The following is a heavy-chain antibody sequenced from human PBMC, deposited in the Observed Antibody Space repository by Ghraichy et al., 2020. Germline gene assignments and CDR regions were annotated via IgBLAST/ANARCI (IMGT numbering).Heavy chain of an antibody. Sequence: ASVKVSCKAAGDTFTSYDIHWGRQATGQGLEWMGWMNPNSGNTGYVQKFQGRVTMTRNTSISTTFMELSSLRSEDTAVYYCARGAVGRGALYIWGQGTVVTISS. J-gene: IGHJ3*02. CDR2: MNPNSGNT. CDR3: ARGAVGRGALYI. CDR1: GDTFTSYD. V-gene: IGHV1-8*01.